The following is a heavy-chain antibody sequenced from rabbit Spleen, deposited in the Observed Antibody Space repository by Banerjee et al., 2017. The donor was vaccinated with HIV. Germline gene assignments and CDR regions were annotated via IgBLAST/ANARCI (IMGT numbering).Heavy chain of an antibody. J-gene: IGHJ4*01. D-gene: IGHD4-1*01. V-gene: IGHV1S45*01. CDR3: ARYTGAWGECL. Sequence: QEQLVESGGGLVQPEGSLTLTCTASGFSFSNSYYICWVRQAPGKGLEWIACIYGGDSSNTYYASWAKGRFTISKTSSTTVTLQMTSLTAADTATYFCARYTGAWGECLWGPGTLVTVS. CDR2: IYGGDSSNT. CDR1: GFSFSNSYY.